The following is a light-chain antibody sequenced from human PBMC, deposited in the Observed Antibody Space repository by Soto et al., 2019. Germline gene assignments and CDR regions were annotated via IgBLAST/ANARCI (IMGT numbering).Light chain of an antibody. Sequence: VLTQSPGTLSLSPGERATLSCRASQSISATYLAWYQRKPGQAHRLLIFATSTRATGIPERFSGSGSGTDFTLTISGLEPEDIAVYYCHQYDNSPYTFGQGTKLEIK. CDR3: HQYDNSPYT. CDR1: QSISATY. CDR2: ATS. V-gene: IGKV3-20*01. J-gene: IGKJ2*01.